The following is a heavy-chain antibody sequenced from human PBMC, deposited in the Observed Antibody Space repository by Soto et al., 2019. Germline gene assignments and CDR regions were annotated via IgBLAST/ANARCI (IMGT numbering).Heavy chain of an antibody. Sequence: SETLSLTCTVSGASISGYYGSWIRKSAGKGLEWIGRIYATGTTDYNPSLKSRVMMSVDTSKKQFSLRLRSVTAADTAVYYCVRDGTKTLRDWFDPWGQGISVTVSS. V-gene: IGHV4-4*07. CDR2: IYATGTT. CDR3: VRDGTKTLRDWFDP. D-gene: IGHD1-1*01. J-gene: IGHJ5*02. CDR1: GASISGYY.